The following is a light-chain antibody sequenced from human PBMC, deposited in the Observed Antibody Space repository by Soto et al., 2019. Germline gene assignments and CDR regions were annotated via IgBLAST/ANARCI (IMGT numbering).Light chain of an antibody. CDR1: SSDVGGYNY. CDR3: SSYTSSSTPYV. Sequence: QSALTQPASVSGSPGQSITISCTGTSSDVGGYNYVSWYQQHPGKAPKLMIYEVSNRPSGVSNRFSGSKSGNTASLTISGLQDEDEADYYCSSYTSSSTPYVFGPGTKLTVL. J-gene: IGLJ1*01. CDR2: EVS. V-gene: IGLV2-14*01.